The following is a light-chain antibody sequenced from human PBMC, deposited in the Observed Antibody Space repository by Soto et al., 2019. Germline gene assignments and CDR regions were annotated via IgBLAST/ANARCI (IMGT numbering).Light chain of an antibody. CDR2: DAS. Sequence: EIVLTQSPGTLSLSPGERATLSCRASQSVSRYLAWYQQKPGQAPRLLIYDASSRATGIPDRFSGSGSGTDFTLTISRLEPEDFAVYYCQQYGPSPGFGQGTKVEIK. V-gene: IGKV3-20*01. CDR1: QSVSRY. J-gene: IGKJ1*01. CDR3: QQYGPSPG.